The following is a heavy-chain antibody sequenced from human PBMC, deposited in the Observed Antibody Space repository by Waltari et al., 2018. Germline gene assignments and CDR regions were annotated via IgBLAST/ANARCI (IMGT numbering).Heavy chain of an antibody. V-gene: IGHV4-59*01. CDR3: AKAYCSSTSCYTGWYFDL. D-gene: IGHD2-2*01. Sequence: PGKGLEWIGYIYYSGSTNYNPSLKSRVTISVDTSKNQFSLKLSSVTAADTAVYYCAKAYCSSTSCYTGWYFDLWGRGTLVTVSS. J-gene: IGHJ2*01. CDR2: IYYSGST.